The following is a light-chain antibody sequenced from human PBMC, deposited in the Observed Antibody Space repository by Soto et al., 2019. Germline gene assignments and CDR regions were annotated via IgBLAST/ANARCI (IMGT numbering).Light chain of an antibody. Sequence: QPLLTQPPSVSGAPGQRVTISCTGSSSNIGAGYDVHWYQRLPGTAPKVLIYNNNNRPSGVPDRFSGSKSGTSASLAITGLQAEDEADYYGQSYDSSLSGSYVFGTGTKVTVL. CDR3: QSYDSSLSGSYV. CDR1: SSNIGAGYD. J-gene: IGLJ1*01. CDR2: NNN. V-gene: IGLV1-40*01.